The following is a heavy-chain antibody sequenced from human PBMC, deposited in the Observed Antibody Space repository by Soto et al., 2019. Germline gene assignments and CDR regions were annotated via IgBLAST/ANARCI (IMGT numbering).Heavy chain of an antibody. CDR1: GGSISSYY. CDR3: ARDSSHYYAILPGYYGSAFDI. Sequence: PSETLSLTCTVSGGSISSYYWSWIRQPPGKGLEWIGYIYYSGSTNYNPSLKSRVTISVDTSKNQFSLKLSSVTAADTAVYYCARDSSHYYAILPGYYGSAFDIWGKGTMVTVSS. CDR2: IYYSGST. J-gene: IGHJ3*02. V-gene: IGHV4-59*01. D-gene: IGHD3-9*01.